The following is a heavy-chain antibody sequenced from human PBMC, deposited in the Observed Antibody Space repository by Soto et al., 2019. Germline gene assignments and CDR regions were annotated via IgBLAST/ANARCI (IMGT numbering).Heavy chain of an antibody. CDR3: AREDRYYDSSGYYEVRDYYFDY. J-gene: IGHJ4*02. CDR2: IIPILGIA. D-gene: IGHD3-22*01. Sequence: ASVKVSCKASGGTFSSYTISWVRQAPGQGLEWMGRIIPILGIANYAQKFQGRVTITADKSTSTAYMELSSLRSEDTAVYYCAREDRYYDSSGYYEVRDYYFDYWGQGTLVTVSS. V-gene: IGHV1-69*04. CDR1: GGTFSSYT.